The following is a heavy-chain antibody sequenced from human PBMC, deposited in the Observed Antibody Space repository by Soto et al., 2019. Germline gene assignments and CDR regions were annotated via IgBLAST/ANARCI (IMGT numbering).Heavy chain of an antibody. J-gene: IGHJ3*01. V-gene: IGHV1-58*02. Sequence: ASVKVSCKASGFTFTSSAMQWVRQARGQRLEWIGWIVVGSGNTNYAQKFQERVTITRDMSTSTAYMELSSLRSEDTAVYYCAAGTVDIVPTAGAFDVWGQGTMVTVSS. D-gene: IGHD5-12*01. CDR2: IVVGSGNT. CDR1: GFTFTSSA. CDR3: AAGTVDIVPTAGAFDV.